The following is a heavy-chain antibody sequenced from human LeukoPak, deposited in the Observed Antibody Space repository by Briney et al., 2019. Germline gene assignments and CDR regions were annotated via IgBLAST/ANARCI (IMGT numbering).Heavy chain of an antibody. CDR1: GYTFTGYY. Sequence: GASVKVSCKASGYTFTGYYMHWVRQAPGQGLVWMGRINPNSGGTNYAQKFQGRVTMTRDTSISTAYMELSRLRSDDTAVYYCARDSSFYCSGGSCYPYNWFDPWGQGTLVTVSS. V-gene: IGHV1-2*06. D-gene: IGHD2-15*01. CDR3: ARDSSFYCSGGSCYPYNWFDP. J-gene: IGHJ5*02. CDR2: INPNSGGT.